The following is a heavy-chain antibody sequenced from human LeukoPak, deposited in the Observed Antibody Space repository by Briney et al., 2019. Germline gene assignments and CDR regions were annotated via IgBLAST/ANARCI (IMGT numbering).Heavy chain of an antibody. D-gene: IGHD3-9*01. CDR1: GFTFSTYW. CDR2: IYSGGST. CDR3: ARVREYYDILTGYYPDAFGI. Sequence: PGGSLRLSCAASGFTFSTYWMHWVRQAPGKGLEWVSVIYSGGSTYYADSVKGRFTISRHNSKNTLYLQMNSLRAEDTAVYYCARVREYYDILTGYYPDAFGIWGQGTMVTVSS. J-gene: IGHJ3*02. V-gene: IGHV3-53*04.